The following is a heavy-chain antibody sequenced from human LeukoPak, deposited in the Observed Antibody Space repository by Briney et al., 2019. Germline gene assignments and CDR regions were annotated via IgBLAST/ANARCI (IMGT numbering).Heavy chain of an antibody. V-gene: IGHV4-59*01. J-gene: IGHJ6*02. CDR2: IYYSGST. CDR3: ARDRQYNWNDEALKYNYYGMDV. CDR1: GGSISSYY. D-gene: IGHD1-1*01. Sequence: SETLSLTCTVSGGSISSYYWSWIRQPPGKGLEWIGYIYYSGSTNYNPSLQSRVTISVDTSKNQFSLKLSSVTAADTAVYYCARDRQYNWNDEALKYNYYGMDVWGQGTTVTVSS.